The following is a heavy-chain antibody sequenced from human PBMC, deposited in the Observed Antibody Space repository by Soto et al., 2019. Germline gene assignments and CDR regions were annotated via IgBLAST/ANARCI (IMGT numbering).Heavy chain of an antibody. CDR1: GGSITSYY. D-gene: IGHD3-10*01. CDR3: AGGTMGTGYFDF. Sequence: PSETLSLTCIVSGGSITSYYWSWIRQPPGKGLEWIGHIYYSGGTTYNPSLKSRVAISVDTSKNQFSLKLSSVTAADTAVYYCAGGTMGTGYFDFWGHGTLVTVSS. J-gene: IGHJ4*01. V-gene: IGHV4-59*03. CDR2: IYYSGGT.